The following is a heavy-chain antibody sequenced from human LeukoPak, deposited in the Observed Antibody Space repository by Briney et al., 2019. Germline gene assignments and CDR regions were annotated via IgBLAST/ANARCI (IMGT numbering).Heavy chain of an antibody. CDR3: ARDSAQTRYCSGGSCYSMNLGY. Sequence: ASVKVSCKASGYTFTGYYMHWVRQAPGQGLEGMGWINPNSGGTNYAQKFQGRVTMTRDTSISTAYMELSRLRSDDTAVYYCARDSAQTRYCSGGSCYSMNLGYWGQGTLVTVSS. CDR2: INPNSGGT. D-gene: IGHD2-15*01. V-gene: IGHV1-2*02. J-gene: IGHJ4*02. CDR1: GYTFTGYY.